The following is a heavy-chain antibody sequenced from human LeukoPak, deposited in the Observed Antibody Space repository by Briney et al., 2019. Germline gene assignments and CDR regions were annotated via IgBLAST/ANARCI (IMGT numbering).Heavy chain of an antibody. Sequence: SETLSLTCAVYDESFSGYYCSWIPQPPRKGLEWIGEIDHSGRTNYNPSLQSRVTISVDTSKNQFSLKVSSVSAADTAVYYCARGNRPYGEHEAFDIWGHGATVTVSP. CDR2: IDHSGRT. CDR1: DESFSGYY. V-gene: IGHV4-34*01. CDR3: ARGNRPYGEHEAFDI. J-gene: IGHJ3*02. D-gene: IGHD3-10*01.